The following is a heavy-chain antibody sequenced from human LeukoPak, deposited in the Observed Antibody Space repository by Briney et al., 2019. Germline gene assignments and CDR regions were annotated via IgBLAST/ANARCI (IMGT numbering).Heavy chain of an antibody. CDR1: GFTFSSYA. Sequence: GGSLRLSCAASGFTFSSYAMSWVRQAPGKGLEWVSAISGSGGSTYYADSVKGRFTISRDNSKNTLYLQMNGLRAEDTAVYYCAKGRRSGYDYYYYGMDVWGQGTTVTVSS. D-gene: IGHD5-12*01. J-gene: IGHJ6*02. CDR2: ISGSGGST. V-gene: IGHV3-23*01. CDR3: AKGRRSGYDYYYYGMDV.